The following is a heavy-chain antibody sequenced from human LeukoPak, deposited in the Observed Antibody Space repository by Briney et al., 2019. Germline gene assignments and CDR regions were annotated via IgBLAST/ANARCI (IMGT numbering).Heavy chain of an antibody. D-gene: IGHD1-26*01. CDR1: GFTFSSYR. Sequence: GGSLRLSCAASGFTFSSYRMHWVRQAPGKGLVWVSRINSDGSSTSYADSVKDRFTIPRDNAKNTLYLQMNSLRAEDTAVYYCAKDNLRGWELLFGFDPWGQGTLVTVSS. J-gene: IGHJ5*02. CDR2: INSDGSST. CDR3: AKDNLRGWELLFGFDP. V-gene: IGHV3-74*01.